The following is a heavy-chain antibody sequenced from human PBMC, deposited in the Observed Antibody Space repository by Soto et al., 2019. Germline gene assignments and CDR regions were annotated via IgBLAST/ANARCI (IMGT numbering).Heavy chain of an antibody. J-gene: IGHJ4*02. CDR1: GGSISSYY. Sequence: SETLSLTCTVSGGSISSYYWSWIRQPPGKGLEWIGYIYYSGSTNYNPSLKSRVTISVDTSKNQFSLKLSSVTAADTAVYYCAREEYSSGWPGTRLFDYWDQGTLVTVSS. CDR2: IYYSGST. CDR3: AREEYSSGWPGTRLFDY. V-gene: IGHV4-59*01. D-gene: IGHD6-19*01.